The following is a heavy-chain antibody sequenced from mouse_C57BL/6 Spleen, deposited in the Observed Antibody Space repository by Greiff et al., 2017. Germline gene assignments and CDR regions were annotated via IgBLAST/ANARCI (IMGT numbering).Heavy chain of an antibody. Sequence: EVQLQQSGPELVKPGASVKISCKASGYTFTDYYMNWVKQSHGKSLEWIGDINPNNGGTSYNQKFKGKATLTVDKSSSTAYMELRSLTSEDSAVYYCARYYYSNYFYPMDYWGQGTSVTVSS. D-gene: IGHD2-5*01. CDR1: GYTFTDYY. CDR2: INPNNGGT. J-gene: IGHJ4*01. CDR3: ARYYYSNYFYPMDY. V-gene: IGHV1-26*01.